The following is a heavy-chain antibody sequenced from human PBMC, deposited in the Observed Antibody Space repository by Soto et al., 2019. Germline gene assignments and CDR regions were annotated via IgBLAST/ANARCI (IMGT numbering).Heavy chain of an antibody. CDR3: ARRAYDILSASPPPYYYYGMDV. CDR2: ISAYNGNT. V-gene: IGHV1-18*04. Sequence: AASVKVSCKASGYTFTSYGISWVRQAPGQGLEWMGWISAYNGNTNYAQKLQGRVTMTTDTSTSTAYMELRRLRCDDTAEYDCARRAYDILSASPPPYYYYGMDVWGQGTTVTVSS. CDR1: GYTFTSYG. D-gene: IGHD3-9*01. J-gene: IGHJ6*02.